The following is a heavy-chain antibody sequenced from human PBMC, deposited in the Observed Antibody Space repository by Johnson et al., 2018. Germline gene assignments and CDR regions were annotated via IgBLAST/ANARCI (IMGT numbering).Heavy chain of an antibody. J-gene: IGHJ3*02. CDR1: GGSISSYY. V-gene: IGHV4-59*01. D-gene: IGHD6-6*01. Sequence: QVQLQESGPGLVKPSETLSLTCTVSGGSISSYYWSWIRQPPGKGLEWIGYIYYRGGTNYNPSPKSRVTISVDSSKNQFSLNLSSVTAADTAVYYCARDLPYSSSLHAFDIWGQGTMVTVSS. CDR3: ARDLPYSSSLHAFDI. CDR2: IYYRGGT.